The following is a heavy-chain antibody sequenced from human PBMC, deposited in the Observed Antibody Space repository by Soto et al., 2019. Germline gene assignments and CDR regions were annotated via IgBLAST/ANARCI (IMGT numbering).Heavy chain of an antibody. CDR2: ISGSGGST. D-gene: IGHD1-1*01. Sequence: PGGSLRLSCAASGFTFSSYAMSWVRQAPGKGLEWVSAISGSGGSTYYADSVKGRFTISRDNSKNTLYLQMNSLRAEDTAVYYSAPGVQINHRRSYYYYYMDVWGKGTTVTVSS. CDR1: GFTFSSYA. J-gene: IGHJ6*03. V-gene: IGHV3-23*01. CDR3: APGVQINHRRSYYYYYMDV.